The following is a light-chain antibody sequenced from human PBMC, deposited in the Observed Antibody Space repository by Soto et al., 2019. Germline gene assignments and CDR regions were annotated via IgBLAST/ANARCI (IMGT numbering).Light chain of an antibody. V-gene: IGLV2-14*01. Sequence: QSALTQPASVSGSPGQSITISCTGTSSDVGGYNYVSWYQQRPGKAPKLMIYDVSNRPSGVSNRFSGSKSGNTASLTISGLQAEDEADYYCSSYTSSSPPYVFGTGTKVTVL. J-gene: IGLJ1*01. CDR2: DVS. CDR1: SSDVGGYNY. CDR3: SSYTSSSPPYV.